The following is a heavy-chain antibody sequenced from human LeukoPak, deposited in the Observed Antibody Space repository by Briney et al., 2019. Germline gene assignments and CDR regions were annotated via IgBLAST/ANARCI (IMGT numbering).Heavy chain of an antibody. CDR1: GYTFTGYY. V-gene: IGHV1-2*02. CDR3: ARYKGSGFDY. D-gene: IGHD6-19*01. Sequence: ASVKVSCKASGYTFTGYYMHWVRQAPGQGLEWMGWINPNSGGTNYAQKFQGRVTMTSDTSISTAYMERSRLRSDDTAVYYCARYKGSGFDYWGQGTLVTVSS. J-gene: IGHJ4*02. CDR2: INPNSGGT.